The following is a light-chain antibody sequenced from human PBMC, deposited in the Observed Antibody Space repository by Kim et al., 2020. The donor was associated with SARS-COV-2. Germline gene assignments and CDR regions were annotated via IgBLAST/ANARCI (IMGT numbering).Light chain of an antibody. CDR1: QSVRSN. CDR2: GAS. Sequence: EIVMTQSPATLSVSPGERATLSCRASQSVRSNLAWYQQKPSQAPRLLTYGASTRATGIPARFSGSGSGTEFTLTISSLQSEDFAVYYCQQYTNWPPEYTFGQGTKLEI. CDR3: QQYTNWPPEYT. J-gene: IGKJ2*01. V-gene: IGKV3-15*01.